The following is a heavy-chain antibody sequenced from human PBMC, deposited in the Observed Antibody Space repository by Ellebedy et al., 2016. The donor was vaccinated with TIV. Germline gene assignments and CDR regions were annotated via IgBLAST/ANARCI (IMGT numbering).Heavy chain of an antibody. V-gene: IGHV3-23*01. CDR2: ISGSGGST. J-gene: IGHJ3*02. CDR1: GFTFSSYA. CDR3: VSTTRSRSFNI. Sequence: GESLKTSCAAPGFTFSSYAISCVRQAPGQGLEWVSAISGSGGSTYYADSVKGRLTISRDNAENSLYLQMNSLRVEDTALYYCVSTTRSRSFNIWGQGTMVTVSS. D-gene: IGHD1-7*01.